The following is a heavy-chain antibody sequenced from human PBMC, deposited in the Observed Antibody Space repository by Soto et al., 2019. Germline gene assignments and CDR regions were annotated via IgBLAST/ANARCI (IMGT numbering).Heavy chain of an antibody. CDR2: IYWDADK. CDR1: GFSLNSRGGD. V-gene: IGHV2-5*02. J-gene: IGHJ4*02. CDR3: AHRRGNGEMDY. Sequence: QITLKEAGPTLVKPTQTLTLTCTFSGFSLNSRGGDVGWIRQPPGKALEWLALIYWDADKRYSPSLKSRLTITKDNSKTQVVLTMTNMDPVDTATYYCAHRRGNGEMDYWGQGTLVTVSS. D-gene: IGHD4-17*01.